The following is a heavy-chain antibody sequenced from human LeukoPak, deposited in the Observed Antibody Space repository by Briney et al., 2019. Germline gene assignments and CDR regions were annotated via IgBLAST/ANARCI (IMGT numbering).Heavy chain of an antibody. V-gene: IGHV1-18*01. CDR1: GYTFTRYG. Sequence: GASVKVSCKASGYTFTRYGISWVRQAPGQGLQWLGWISASNGNTNYAQKFRDRVTMSTDTSTGTAYLDVRSLRSEDTAVYYCARATPTGYYFDYWGQGTLVTVSS. CDR3: ARATPTGYYFDY. CDR2: ISASNGNT. J-gene: IGHJ4*02.